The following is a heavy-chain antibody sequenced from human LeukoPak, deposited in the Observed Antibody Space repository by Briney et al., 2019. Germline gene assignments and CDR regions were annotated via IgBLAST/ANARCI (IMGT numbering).Heavy chain of an antibody. CDR1: GGTFSSYA. J-gene: IGHJ4*02. CDR2: IIPIFGIA. D-gene: IGHD5-18*01. V-gene: IGHV1-69*04. CDR3: ARESGYSYGYFDY. Sequence: SVKVSCKASGGTFSSYAISWVRQAPGQGLEWMGRIIPIFGIANYAQKFQGRVTITADKSTSTAYMELSSLRSEDTAVYYCARESGYSYGYFDYWGQGTLVTVSS.